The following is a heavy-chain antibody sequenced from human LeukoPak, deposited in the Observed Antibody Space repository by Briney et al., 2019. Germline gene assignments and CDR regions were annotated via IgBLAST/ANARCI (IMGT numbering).Heavy chain of an antibody. CDR2: TSSSDAGK. Sequence: GGSLRLSCTVSGFSLSSYALSWVRRAPGKGLEWVSATSSSDAGKYYADSMRGRFTISRDNSRNTMYLQMNSLRVEDAAVYYCAKAPVTSCRGAFCYPFDSWGQGTLVTVSS. CDR1: GFSLSSYA. J-gene: IGHJ4*02. V-gene: IGHV3-23*01. CDR3: AKAPVTSCRGAFCYPFDS. D-gene: IGHD2-15*01.